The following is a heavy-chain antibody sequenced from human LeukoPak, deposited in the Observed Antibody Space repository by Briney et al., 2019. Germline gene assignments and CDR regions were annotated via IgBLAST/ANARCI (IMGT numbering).Heavy chain of an antibody. V-gene: IGHV1-69*06. D-gene: IGHD1-26*01. J-gene: IGHJ6*03. CDR3: ACQIEVGATHRGFYYYMDV. CDR1: GGTFSSYA. CDR2: IIPMFGTA. Sequence: SVKVSCKASGGTFSSYAISWVRQAPGQGLEWMGGIIPMFGTANYAQKFQGRVTITADKSTSTAYMELSSLRSEDTAVYYCACQIEVGATHRGFYYYMDVWGKGTTVTVPS.